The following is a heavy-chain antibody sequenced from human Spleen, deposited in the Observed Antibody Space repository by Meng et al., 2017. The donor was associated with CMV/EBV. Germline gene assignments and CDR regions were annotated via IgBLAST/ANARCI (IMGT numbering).Heavy chain of an antibody. D-gene: IGHD6-13*01. Sequence: KVSGHTRVKTKQPRTLISTSFGVSRSTSGVGVGWFRHPPGKTLVWLTLIYWDDEKRYSTSLKSRLTITKDTSKNQVVLTMTNMDPVDTATYYCAHGRVAAAASLFDYWGQGTLVTVSS. CDR3: AHGRVAAAASLFDY. J-gene: IGHJ4*02. V-gene: IGHV2-5*02. CDR2: IYWDDEK. CDR1: GVSRSTSGVG.